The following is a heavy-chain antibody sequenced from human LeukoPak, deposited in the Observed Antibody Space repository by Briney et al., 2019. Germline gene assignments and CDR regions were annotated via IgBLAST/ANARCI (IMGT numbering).Heavy chain of an antibody. CDR1: GFTFSSYS. Sequence: PGGSLRLSCAASGFTFSSYSMNWVRQAPGKGLEWVSSISSSSSYIYYADSVKGRFTISRDNAKNSLYLQMNSLRAEDTAVYYCARWAIALTFFDYWGQGTLVTVSS. CDR2: ISSSSSYI. CDR3: ARWAIALTFFDY. D-gene: IGHD4/OR15-4a*01. J-gene: IGHJ4*02. V-gene: IGHV3-21*01.